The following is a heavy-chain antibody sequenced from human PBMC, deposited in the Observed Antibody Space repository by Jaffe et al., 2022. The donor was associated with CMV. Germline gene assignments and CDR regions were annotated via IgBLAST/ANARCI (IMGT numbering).Heavy chain of an antibody. CDR1: GGSVSGYY. CDR3: ARMRRCIGTTCDNWFDP. D-gene: IGHD1-1*01. Sequence: QVQLQQWGAGLLKPSETLSLTCAVYGGSVSGYYWSWIRQPPGKGLEWIGEINESGSTNYNLSLKSRVSMSMDTSKNQFSLKLDSVTAADTAVYYCARMRRCIGTTCDNWFDPWGQGTLVTVSS. CDR2: INESGST. V-gene: IGHV4-34*01. J-gene: IGHJ5*02.